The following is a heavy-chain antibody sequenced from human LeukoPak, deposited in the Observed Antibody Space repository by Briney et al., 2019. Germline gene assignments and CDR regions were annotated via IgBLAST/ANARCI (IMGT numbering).Heavy chain of an antibody. D-gene: IGHD3-22*01. CDR1: GGSISSSNYY. J-gene: IGHJ3*02. Sequence: SETLSLTCTVSGGSISSSNYYWGWTRQPPGKGVEWFGSISYSGGTSYNPSLRSRVTISVDTSKNQFSLKLNSVTAADTAVYYCAREVEYYDSSGYRPHAFDIWGQGTVVTVSS. CDR3: AREVEYYDSSGYRPHAFDI. CDR2: ISYSGGT. V-gene: IGHV4-39*02.